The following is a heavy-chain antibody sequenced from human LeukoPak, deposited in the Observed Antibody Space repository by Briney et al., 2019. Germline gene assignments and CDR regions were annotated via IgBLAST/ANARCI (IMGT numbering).Heavy chain of an antibody. V-gene: IGHV3-21*01. J-gene: IGHJ4*02. Sequence: PGGSLRLSCVASGFIFNSFTMNWVRQAPGEGLQWVASISSSGTYIYYADSVKGRVTISRDNAKSSLYLQMNSLRVEDTAVYYCARGQDRAVGALEYGGQGTLVTVSS. CDR1: GFIFNSFT. CDR2: ISSSGTYI. D-gene: IGHD1-26*01. CDR3: ARGQDRAVGALEY.